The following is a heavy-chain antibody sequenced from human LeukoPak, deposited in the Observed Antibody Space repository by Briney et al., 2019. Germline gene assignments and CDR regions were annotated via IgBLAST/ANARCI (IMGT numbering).Heavy chain of an antibody. CDR3: ARDYLPYCGGDCYTTNDGFDS. D-gene: IGHD2-21*02. J-gene: IGHJ3*02. Sequence: GGSLRLSCAASGFTFSSYSMNWVRQAPGKGLEWVSSISSSSRYIYYASSVKGRFTISRDNAKNSLYLQMNSLRAEDTAVYYCARDYLPYCGGDCYTTNDGFDSWGQGTMVTVSS. CDR2: ISSSSRYI. CDR1: GFTFSSYS. V-gene: IGHV3-21*01.